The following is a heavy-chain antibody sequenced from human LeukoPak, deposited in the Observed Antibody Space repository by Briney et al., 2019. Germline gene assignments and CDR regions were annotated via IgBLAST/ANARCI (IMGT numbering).Heavy chain of an antibody. CDR2: IYWDDDK. CDR3: AHLNYDYVWGSYRGFDY. D-gene: IGHD3-16*02. CDR1: GFSLSTSGVG. V-gene: IGHV2-5*02. Sequence: ESGPTLVKPTQTLTLTCTFSGFSLSTSGVGVGWIRQPPGKALELLALIYWDDDKRYSPSLKSRLTITKDTSKNQVVLTMTIMDPVDTATYCCAHLNYDYVWGSYRGFDYWGQGTLVTVSS. J-gene: IGHJ4*02.